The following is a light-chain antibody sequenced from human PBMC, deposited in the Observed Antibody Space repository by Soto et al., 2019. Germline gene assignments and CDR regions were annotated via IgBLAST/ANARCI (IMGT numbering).Light chain of an antibody. CDR3: CSYAGSYTLGV. CDR2: DVS. Sequence: QSALTQPRSVSGSPGQSVTFSCTGTSSDVGGYDYVSWYQHHPGKPPKLMIYDVSKRPSGVPDRFSGSKSGNTASLTISGLQAEDEADYYCCSYAGSYTLGVFGGGTKLTVL. V-gene: IGLV2-11*01. CDR1: SSDVGGYDY. J-gene: IGLJ3*02.